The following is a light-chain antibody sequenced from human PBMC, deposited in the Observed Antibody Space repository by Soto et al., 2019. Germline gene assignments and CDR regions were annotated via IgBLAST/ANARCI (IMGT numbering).Light chain of an antibody. CDR1: QSIDRY. V-gene: IGKV1-39*01. CDR3: QQVSRTLP. J-gene: IGKJ4*01. CDR2: GAS. Sequence: DIQMTQSPSSLSASVGDRVTITCLASQSIDRYLNWYQQKPGTAPKLLISGASSLRSGVPSRLSGSGSGTDFTLTINSLQPEDFATYYCQQVSRTLPFAGGTKVDI.